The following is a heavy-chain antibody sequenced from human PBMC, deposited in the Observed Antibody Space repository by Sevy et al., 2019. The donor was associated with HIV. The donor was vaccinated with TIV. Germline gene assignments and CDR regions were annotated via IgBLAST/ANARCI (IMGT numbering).Heavy chain of an antibody. CDR2: IIPIFGTA. V-gene: IGHV1-69*13. CDR1: GGTFSSYA. J-gene: IGHJ5*02. D-gene: IGHD3-10*01. CDR3: AGRYGSGSNNWFDP. Sequence: ASVKVSCKASGGTFSSYAISWVRQAPGQGLEWMGGIIPIFGTANYAQKFQGRVTITADESTSTAYMELSSLRSEDTAVYYCAGRYGSGSNNWFDPWGQRTLVTVSS.